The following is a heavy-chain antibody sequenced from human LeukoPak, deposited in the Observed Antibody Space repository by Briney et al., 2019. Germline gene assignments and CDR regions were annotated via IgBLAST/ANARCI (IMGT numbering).Heavy chain of an antibody. J-gene: IGHJ4*02. CDR3: ARGGLGRYYDSSGYYSLDY. Sequence: SETLSLTCTVSGGSISSGGYYWSWIRQHPGKGLEWIGYIYYSGSTYYNPSLKSRVTISVDTSKNQFSLKLSSVTAADTAVYYCARGGLGRYYDSSGYYSLDYWGQGTLVTVSS. CDR2: IYYSGST. V-gene: IGHV4-31*03. CDR1: GGSISSGGYY. D-gene: IGHD3-22*01.